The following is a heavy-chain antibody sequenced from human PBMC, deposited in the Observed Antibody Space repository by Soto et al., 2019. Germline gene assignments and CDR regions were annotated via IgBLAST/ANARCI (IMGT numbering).Heavy chain of an antibody. CDR3: ARETHDRSGWYNRYYYCGWHG. V-gene: IGHV1-46*01. CDR2: INPSGGST. D-gene: IGHD6-19*01. CDR1: GYTFTSYY. Sequence: ASVKVSCKASGYTFTSYYMHCVRQAPGQGLEWMGIINPSGGSTSYAQKFQGRVTMTRDTSTSTVYMELSSLRSEDTAVYYCARETHDRSGWYNRYYYCGWHGSRRGTTVTVAS. J-gene: IGHJ6*04.